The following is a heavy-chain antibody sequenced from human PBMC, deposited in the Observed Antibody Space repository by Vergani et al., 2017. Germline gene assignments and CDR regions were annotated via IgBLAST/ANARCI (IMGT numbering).Heavy chain of an antibody. CDR3: AIEGDILRMVYALRYYGMDV. Sequence: QVQLVQSGAEVKKPGASVKVSCKASGYTFTSYGISWVRQAPGQGLEWMGWISAYNGNTNYAQRLQGRVTMTTDTSTSTPYMELRSLRSDDTAVYYCAIEGDILRMVYALRYYGMDVWGQGTTVTVSS. CDR2: ISAYNGNT. V-gene: IGHV1-18*01. J-gene: IGHJ6*02. D-gene: IGHD2-8*01. CDR1: GYTFTSYG.